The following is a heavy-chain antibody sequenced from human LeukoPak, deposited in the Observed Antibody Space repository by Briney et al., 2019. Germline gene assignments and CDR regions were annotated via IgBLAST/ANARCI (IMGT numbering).Heavy chain of an antibody. CDR2: IYYSGST. D-gene: IGHD3-22*01. CDR1: GGSIRSGDYY. Sequence: PSQTLSLTCTVSGGSIRSGDYYWTWIRQPPGKGLEWIGYIYYSGSTYYNPSLKSRVNISIEMSKNQFSLKLSSVTAADTAVYYCAIRQTRGYYYFDYWGQGTLVTVSS. CDR3: AIRQTRGYYYFDY. J-gene: IGHJ4*02. V-gene: IGHV4-30-4*08.